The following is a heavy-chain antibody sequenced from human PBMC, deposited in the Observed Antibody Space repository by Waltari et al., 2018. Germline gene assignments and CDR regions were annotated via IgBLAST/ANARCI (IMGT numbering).Heavy chain of an antibody. D-gene: IGHD3-16*02. CDR2: IYVGDSET. J-gene: IGHJ3*02. Sequence: EVRLVQSGAEVKKPGESLKISCKGSGDKFSTYWIGWVRQMPGKGLEWMGIIYVGDSETRYSPAFRGQVTISADKSITTAYLQWSSLKASDTAMYYCARREHDYDYVGGSYRRVIDTFDIWGQGTRVTVSS. CDR3: ARREHDYDYVGGSYRRVIDTFDI. CDR1: GDKFSTYW. V-gene: IGHV5-51*03.